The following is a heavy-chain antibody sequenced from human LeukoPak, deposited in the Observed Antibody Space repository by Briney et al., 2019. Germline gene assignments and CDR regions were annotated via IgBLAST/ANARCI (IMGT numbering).Heavy chain of an antibody. CDR3: ARSLTPAALINPFDY. J-gene: IGHJ4*02. V-gene: IGHV3-7*02. CDR1: GFTFSRYW. CDR2: IKQGGSEK. Sequence: GGSLRLSCVASGFTFSRYWMSWVRQAPGKGLEWLANIKQGGSEKYYVDSVKGRFSISRDDAKNSVYLQMNSLRAEDTAVYYCARSLTPAALINPFDYWGQGTLVTVSS. D-gene: IGHD2-2*01.